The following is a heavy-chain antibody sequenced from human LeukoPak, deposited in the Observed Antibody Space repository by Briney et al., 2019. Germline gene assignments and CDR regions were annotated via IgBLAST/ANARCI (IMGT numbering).Heavy chain of an antibody. CDR3: ARVSCSGGSCYHNFDY. V-gene: IGHV1-18*01. CDR2: ISAYNGNT. CDR1: GYTFTSYG. Sequence: ASVKVSCKASGYTFTSYGISWVRQAPGHGLEWIGWISAYNGNTNYAQKLQGRVTMTTDTSTSIAYMELRSLRSDDTAVYYCARVSCSGGSCYHNFDYWGQGTLVTVSS. D-gene: IGHD2-15*01. J-gene: IGHJ4*02.